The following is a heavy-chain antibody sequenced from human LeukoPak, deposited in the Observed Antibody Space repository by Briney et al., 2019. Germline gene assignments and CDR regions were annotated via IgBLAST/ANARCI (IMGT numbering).Heavy chain of an antibody. V-gene: IGHV4-59*01. CDR3: ARYCSGGSCYGFDY. J-gene: IGHJ4*02. D-gene: IGHD2-15*01. CDR2: IYYSGST. CDR1: GGSISSYY. Sequence: SETLSLTCTVSGGSISSYYWSWTRQPPGKGLEWIGYIYYSGSTNYNPSLKSRVTISVDTSKNQFSLKLSSVTAADTAVYYCARYCSGGSCYGFDYWGQGTLVTVSS.